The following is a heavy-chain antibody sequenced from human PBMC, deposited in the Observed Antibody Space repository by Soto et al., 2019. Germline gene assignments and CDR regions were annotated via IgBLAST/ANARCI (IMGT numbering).Heavy chain of an antibody. Sequence: QVQLVQSGAEVREPGASVKVSCKASGYSFTSLDINGVRQTAGQGLEWMGWMQPSTGRTGYAQKCQGRVTMTRDTSINTAYMELTTLTSDDTAFYYCARGVSAGVDYWGQGTLVTVSS. V-gene: IGHV1-8*02. CDR2: MQPSTGRT. J-gene: IGHJ4*02. D-gene: IGHD1-26*01. CDR3: ARGVSAGVDY. CDR1: GYSFTSLD.